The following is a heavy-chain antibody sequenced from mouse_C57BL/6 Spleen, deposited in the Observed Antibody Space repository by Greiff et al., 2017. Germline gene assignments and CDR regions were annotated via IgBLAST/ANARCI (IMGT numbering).Heavy chain of an antibody. CDR2: IYPGSGNT. Sequence: VQLQQSGPELVKPGASVKISCKASGYSFTSYYIHWVKQRPGQGLEWIGWIYPGSGNTKYNEKFKGKATLTADTSSSTAYMQLSRLTSEDSAVYYCARGPVGDYDYGGQGTTLTVSS. J-gene: IGHJ2*01. CDR1: GYSFTSYY. CDR3: ARGPVGDYDY. D-gene: IGHD2-13*01. V-gene: IGHV1-66*01.